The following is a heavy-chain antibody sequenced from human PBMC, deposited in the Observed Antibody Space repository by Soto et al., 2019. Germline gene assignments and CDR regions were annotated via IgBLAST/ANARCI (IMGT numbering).Heavy chain of an antibody. CDR1: GYTFKNYG. Sequence: QDHLVQPGGEVKKPGASAKVSCKASGYTFKNYGINWVRQAPGRGLEWVAWISAYNGDTSYAQHLQGRVTVTTETLTNTAYMELRSLRPDDTAVYFCVLGGLETGYYRDMDYWGQGTLVSVSS. J-gene: IGHJ4*02. CDR2: ISAYNGDT. CDR3: VLGGLETGYYRDMDY. D-gene: IGHD3-9*01. V-gene: IGHV1-18*04.